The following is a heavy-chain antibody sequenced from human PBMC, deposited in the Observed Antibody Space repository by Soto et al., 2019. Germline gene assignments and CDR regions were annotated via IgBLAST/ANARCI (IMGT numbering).Heavy chain of an antibody. J-gene: IGHJ3*01. CDR1: GFSFSSYW. Sequence: EVQLVESGGGLVQPGGSLRLSCADSGFSFSSYWMHWVRQGPGKGLVWVSRINTDGSSTNYADSVKGRFTISRDNAKNTVYVQMNSLRAEDTAVYYCAISAVGYWIDWGQGRMVTVSS. V-gene: IGHV3-74*01. D-gene: IGHD6-19*01. CDR3: AISAVGYWID. CDR2: INTDGSST.